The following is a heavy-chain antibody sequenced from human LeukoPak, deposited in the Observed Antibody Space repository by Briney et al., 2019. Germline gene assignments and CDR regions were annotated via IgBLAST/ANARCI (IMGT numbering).Heavy chain of an antibody. CDR3: ARDEYSSSSLY. D-gene: IGHD6-6*01. CDR1: GFTVSSNY. J-gene: IGHJ4*02. Sequence: GGSLRLSCAASGFTVSSNYMSWARQAPGKGLEWVSVIYSGGSTYYADSVKGRFTISRDNSKNTLYLQMKSLRAEDTAVYYCARDEYSSSSLYWGQGTLVTVSS. CDR2: IYSGGST. V-gene: IGHV3-66*01.